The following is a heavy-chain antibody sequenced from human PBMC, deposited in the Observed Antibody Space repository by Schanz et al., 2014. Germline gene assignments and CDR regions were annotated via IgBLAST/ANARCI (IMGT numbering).Heavy chain of an antibody. J-gene: IGHJ6*03. CDR3: ARDHQWLARYYMDV. D-gene: IGHD6-19*01. CDR2: IRYDGSVK. Sequence: QVKLVESGGGVVQPGGSLRLSCATSGITFSGCGMHWVRQAPGKGLEWVTFIRYDGSVKYYVDSVKGRFTVSRDNSKNTLYLQMNSLRSEDTAVYYCARDHQWLARYYMDVWGKGTTVTVSS. V-gene: IGHV3-30*02. CDR1: GITFSGCG.